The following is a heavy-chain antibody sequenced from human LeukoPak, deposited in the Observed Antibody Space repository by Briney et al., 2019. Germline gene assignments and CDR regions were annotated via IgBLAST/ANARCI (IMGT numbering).Heavy chain of an antibody. V-gene: IGHV4-61*02. CDR1: GGSISSGSYY. J-gene: IGHJ4*02. CDR2: IYTSGST. Sequence: SQTLSLTCAVSGGSISSGSYYWSWIRHPAGKGLEWIGRIYTSGSTNYNPSLKSRATISVDTSKKQFSLNLSSVTAADTAVYSCARLKRGGPQSPFDYWGQGTLVTVSS. D-gene: IGHD3-10*01. CDR3: ARLKRGGPQSPFDY.